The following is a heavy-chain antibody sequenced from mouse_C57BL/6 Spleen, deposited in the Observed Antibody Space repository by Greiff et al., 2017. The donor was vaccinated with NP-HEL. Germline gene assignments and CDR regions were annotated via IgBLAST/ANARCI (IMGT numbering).Heavy chain of an antibody. Sequence: DVQLVESGPGLVKPSQSLSLTCSVTGYSITSGYYWNWIRQFPGNKLEWMGYISYDGSNNYNPSLKNRISITRDTSKNQFFLKLNSVTTEDTATYYCARPPFVGGSSYWYFDVWGTGTTVTVSS. D-gene: IGHD1-1*01. CDR2: ISYDGSN. CDR3: ARPPFVGGSSYWYFDV. J-gene: IGHJ1*03. V-gene: IGHV3-6*01. CDR1: GYSITSGYY.